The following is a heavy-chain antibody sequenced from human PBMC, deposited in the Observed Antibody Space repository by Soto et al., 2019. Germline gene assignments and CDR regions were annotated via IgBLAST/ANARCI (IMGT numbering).Heavy chain of an antibody. CDR2: TSYDGSNK. V-gene: IGHV3-30*18. CDR3: AKDSGYSGYDVYDYYSGMDV. Sequence: QVQLVESGGGVVQPGRSLRLSCAASGFTFSLYGMHWVRQAPGKGLEWVAVTSYDGSNKYYADSVKGRFTISRDNSKNTLYLQMNSLRVEDTAVYYCAKDSGYSGYDVYDYYSGMDVWGQGTTVTVSS. CDR1: GFTFSLYG. J-gene: IGHJ6*02. D-gene: IGHD5-12*01.